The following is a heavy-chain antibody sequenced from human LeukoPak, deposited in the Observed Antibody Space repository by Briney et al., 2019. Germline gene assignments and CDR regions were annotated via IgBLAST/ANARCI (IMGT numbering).Heavy chain of an antibody. CDR2: IYYSGST. CDR3: ARRTYGSGSYSPWFDP. Sequence: SETLSLTCTVSGGSISSSSYYWGWIRQPPGKGLEWIGSIYYSGSTYYNPSLKSRVTISVDTSKNQFSLKLSSVTAADTAVYYCARRTYGSGSYSPWFDPWGQGTLVTVSS. D-gene: IGHD3-10*01. CDR1: GGSISSSSYY. J-gene: IGHJ5*02. V-gene: IGHV4-39*07.